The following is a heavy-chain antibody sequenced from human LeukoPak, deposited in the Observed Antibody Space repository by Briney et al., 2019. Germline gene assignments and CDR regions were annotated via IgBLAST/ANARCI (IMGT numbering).Heavy chain of an antibody. D-gene: IGHD2-2*01. CDR3: AKAVVPAAMFDY. CDR2: ISGSGGST. Sequence: GGSLRLSCAASGFTFSSYAMSWVRQAPGKGLEWVSAISGSGGSTYYTDSVKGRFTISRDNSKTTLYLQMNSLRAEDTAVYYCAKAVVPAAMFDYWGQGTLVTVSS. CDR1: GFTFSSYA. J-gene: IGHJ4*02. V-gene: IGHV3-23*01.